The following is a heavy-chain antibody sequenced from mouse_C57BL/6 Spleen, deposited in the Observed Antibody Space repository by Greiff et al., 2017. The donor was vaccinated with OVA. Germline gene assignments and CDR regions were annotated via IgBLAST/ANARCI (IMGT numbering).Heavy chain of an antibody. J-gene: IGHJ3*01. CDR1: GYTFTDYE. V-gene: IGHV1-15*01. D-gene: IGHD2-2*01. CDR2: MDPETGGN. Sequence: QVQLQQSGAELVRPGASVTLSCKASGYTFTDYEMHWVKQTPVHGLEWIGAMDPETGGNAYNQKFKGKAILTADKYSRTAYMELRSLTSEDTAVYYCTRNGFSPWYAYWGQRTLVTVSA. CDR3: TRNGFSPWYAY.